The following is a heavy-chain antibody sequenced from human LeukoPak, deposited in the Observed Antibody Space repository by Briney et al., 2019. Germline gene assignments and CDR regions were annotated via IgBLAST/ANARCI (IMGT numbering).Heavy chain of an antibody. CDR3: ARAPIYCTSSSCGLAYFDY. V-gene: IGHV1-2*02. J-gene: IGHJ4*02. CDR1: GYTFTGYY. CDR2: INPNSGAT. D-gene: IGHD2-2*01. Sequence: ASVKVSCKASGYTFTGYYIHWVRQAPGQGLDWMGWINPNSGATYYTQNFQGRVTMTRDTSINTVYMELSSLTSDDTAMYYCARAPIYCTSSSCGLAYFDYWGQGTLLTVSS.